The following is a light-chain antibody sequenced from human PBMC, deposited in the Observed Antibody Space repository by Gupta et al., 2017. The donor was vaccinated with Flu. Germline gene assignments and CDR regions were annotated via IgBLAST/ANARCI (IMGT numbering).Light chain of an antibody. J-gene: IGKJ2*03. CDR2: AAS. Sequence: ELVLTQSPGTLSLSPGETATLSCRASQSVAGNYLAWYQQRPGQAPRLLIAAASNRGPGVPDRFSGSGSGTDFTLTISRRAPEDFAVYYCQKGTRPPYSFGQGTKLEIK. CDR3: QKGTRPPYS. CDR1: QSVAGNY. V-gene: IGKV3-20*01.